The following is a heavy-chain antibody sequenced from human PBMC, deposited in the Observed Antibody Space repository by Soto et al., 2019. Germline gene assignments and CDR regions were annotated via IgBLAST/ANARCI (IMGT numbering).Heavy chain of an antibody. V-gene: IGHV4-30-2*01. CDR2: IYQSGVT. Sequence: SETLSLTCNMSGDSYSISTYSWSWIRQPPGKALQWIGFIYQSGVTSYNPSLTSRVSISLDRSNNQCSLKLKSVTAADTAVYFCAGMPYTSGLRFDPWGPGTLVTVS. CDR1: GDSYSISTYS. J-gene: IGHJ5*02. CDR3: AGMPYTSGLRFDP. D-gene: IGHD6-19*01.